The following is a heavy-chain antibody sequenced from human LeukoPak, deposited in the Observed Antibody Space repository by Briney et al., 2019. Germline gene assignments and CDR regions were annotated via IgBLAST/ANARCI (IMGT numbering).Heavy chain of an antibody. V-gene: IGHV3-48*03. D-gene: IGHD4-17*01. Sequence: GGSLRLSCAASGFTFSSYEMNWVRQAPGKGLEWVSYISSSGSTIYYADSVKGRFTISRDNAKNSLYLQMNSLRAEDMAVYYCAREYDYGDCFDYWGQGTLVTVSS. J-gene: IGHJ4*02. CDR2: ISSSGSTI. CDR3: AREYDYGDCFDY. CDR1: GFTFSSYE.